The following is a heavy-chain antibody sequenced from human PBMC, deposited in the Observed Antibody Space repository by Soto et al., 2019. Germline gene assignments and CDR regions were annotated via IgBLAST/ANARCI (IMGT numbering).Heavy chain of an antibody. CDR1: RGTFSSYA. V-gene: IGHV1-69*06. CDR2: IIPIFGTA. D-gene: IGHD2-2*02. J-gene: IGHJ6*02. CDR3: ARGEVPAAILHYYYGMDV. Sequence: SVKVCCKASRGTFSSYAISWVRQAPGQGLEWMGGIIPIFGTANYAQKFQGRVTITADKSTSTAYMELSSLRSEDTAVYYCARGEVPAAILHYYYGMDVWGQGTTVTVSS.